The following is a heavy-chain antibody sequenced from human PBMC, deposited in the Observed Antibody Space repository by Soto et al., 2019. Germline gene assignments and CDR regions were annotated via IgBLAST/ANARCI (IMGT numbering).Heavy chain of an antibody. D-gene: IGHD6-6*01. CDR3: ARVGLKYLRWFDP. V-gene: IGHV1-3*01. J-gene: IGHJ5*02. CDR2: INVDNGDT. Sequence: GASVKVSCKASGYSFRSYGIQWVRQAPGQSLEWMGWINVDNGDTKYSQNFQDRATIIRDTSASTVYMELSSLRTEDTAVYYCARVGLKYLRWFDPWGQGTLVTVSS. CDR1: GYSFRSYG.